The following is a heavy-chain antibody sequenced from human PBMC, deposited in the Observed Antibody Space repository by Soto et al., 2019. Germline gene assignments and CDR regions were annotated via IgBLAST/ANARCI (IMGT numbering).Heavy chain of an antibody. V-gene: IGHV3-23*01. CDR1: GFTFSSYA. CDR3: AKATVLRFLEWPPTFDY. J-gene: IGHJ4*02. CDR2: ISGSGGST. D-gene: IGHD3-3*01. Sequence: GGSLRLSCAASGFTFSSYAMSWVRQAPGKGLEWVSAISGSGGSTYYADSVKGRFTISRDNSKNTLYLQMNSLRAEDTAVYYCAKATVLRFLEWPPTFDYWGQGTLVTVSS.